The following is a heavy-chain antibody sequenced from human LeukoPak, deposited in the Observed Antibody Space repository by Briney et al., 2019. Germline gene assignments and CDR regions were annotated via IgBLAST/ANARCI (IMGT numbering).Heavy chain of an antibody. V-gene: IGHV1-2*02. J-gene: IGHJ4*02. CDR2: INPNSGGT. CDR1: GYTFTGYY. Sequence: ASVKVSCKASGYTFTGYYIHWVRQAPGQGLEWMGWINPNSGGTNYAQKFQGRVTMTRDTSISTAYMEVSRLRSDDTAVYYCARNSYGSTAQDYWGQGTLVTVSS. D-gene: IGHD5-18*01. CDR3: ARNSYGSTAQDY.